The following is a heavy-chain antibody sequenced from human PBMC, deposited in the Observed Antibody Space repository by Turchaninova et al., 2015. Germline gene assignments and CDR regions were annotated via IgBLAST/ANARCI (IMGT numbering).Heavy chain of an antibody. CDR2: IFHSGRT. J-gene: IGHJ5*02. D-gene: IGHD3-10*01. Sequence: LTCSVSGGSISAYYWSWIRQPPGKGLEWIGHIFHSGRTDYNPSLKSRVTISVDKSKNQFSLRLTSVTAADTAVYYCATNWFGDYFGPGSYYSFGPWGQGTLVTVSS. CDR3: ATNWFGDYFGPGSYYSFGP. V-gene: IGHV4-59*01. CDR1: GGSISAYY.